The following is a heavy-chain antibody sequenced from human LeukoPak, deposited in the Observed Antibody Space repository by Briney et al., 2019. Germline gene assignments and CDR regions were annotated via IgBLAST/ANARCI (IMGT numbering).Heavy chain of an antibody. CDR3: AKTYYYDSSGYIFDY. CDR2: ISGSGGST. Sequence: PGGSLRLSCAASGFTFSRYAMSWVRQAPGKGLEWVSTISGSGGSTNYADSVKGRFTISRDNSKNTLYLQMNSLRAEDTAVYYCAKTYYYDSSGYIFDYWGQGTLVTVSS. D-gene: IGHD3-22*01. CDR1: GFTFSRYA. J-gene: IGHJ4*02. V-gene: IGHV3-23*01.